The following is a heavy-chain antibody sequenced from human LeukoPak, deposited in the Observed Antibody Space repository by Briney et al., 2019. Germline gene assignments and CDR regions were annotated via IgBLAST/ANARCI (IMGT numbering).Heavy chain of an antibody. D-gene: IGHD4-17*01. CDR1: GFTFSSYA. CDR3: AKVQTTVTTWAPLLDY. V-gene: IGHV3-23*01. J-gene: IGHJ4*02. CDR2: ISGRGDNT. Sequence: GGSLRLSCAASGFTFSSYAMTWVRQAPGKGLEWISSISGRGDNTYYEDSVKGRFTISRDNSKNTLHLQMNSLRVEDTAVYYCAKVQTTVTTWAPLLDYWGQGTLVTVSS.